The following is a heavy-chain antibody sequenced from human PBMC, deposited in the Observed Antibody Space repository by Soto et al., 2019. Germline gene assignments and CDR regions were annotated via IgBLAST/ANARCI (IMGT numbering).Heavy chain of an antibody. Sequence: QVQLVQSGAELKKPGASVKVSCKASGYTFTNYGISWVRQAPGQGLEWMGWINTYHGNTKYAQKLQGRVTMTKDTSTSTAYMELTSLRSDDTAVYYCARSPGYSASWGYFYYGMKIWGQGTTVIFSS. CDR1: GYTFTNYG. J-gene: IGHJ6*02. V-gene: IGHV1-18*01. CDR2: INTYHGNT. D-gene: IGHD6-13*01. CDR3: ARSPGYSASWGYFYYGMKI.